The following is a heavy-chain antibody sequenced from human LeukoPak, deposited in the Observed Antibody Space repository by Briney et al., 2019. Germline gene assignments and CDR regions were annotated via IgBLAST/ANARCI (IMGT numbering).Heavy chain of an antibody. CDR3: ARDPVGYYYAMDV. Sequence: GGSLRLSCAASGFTFRNYEMNWVRQAPGKGLEWVSYISNSGSTIYYADPVKGRFTISRDSAKKSVYLQMNSLRAEDTAVYYCARDPVGYYYAMDVWGQGTTVTVSS. CDR1: GFTFRNYE. D-gene: IGHD1-26*01. V-gene: IGHV3-48*03. J-gene: IGHJ6*02. CDR2: ISNSGSTI.